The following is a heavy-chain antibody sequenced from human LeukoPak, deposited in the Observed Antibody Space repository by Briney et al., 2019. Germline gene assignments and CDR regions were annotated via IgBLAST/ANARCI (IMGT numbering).Heavy chain of an antibody. CDR1: GFIFSNDA. V-gene: IGHV3-33*01. Sequence: GRSLRLSCAASGFIFSNDAMHWVRQAPGKGLEWVAFIWFDGSNKHYADSVKGRFTISRDNSEDTLYLQMNSLRDEDTAVYYCVRDAAYSAFNMWGQGTMVTVSS. CDR3: VRDAAYSAFNM. J-gene: IGHJ3*02. CDR2: IWFDGSNK. D-gene: IGHD4-11*01.